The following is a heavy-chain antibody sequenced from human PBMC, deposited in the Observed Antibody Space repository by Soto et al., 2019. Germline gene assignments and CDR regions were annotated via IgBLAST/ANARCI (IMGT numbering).Heavy chain of an antibody. Sequence: SETLSLTCTVSGGSISSGGYYWSWIRQHPGKGLEWIGYIYYSGSTYYNPSLKSRVTISVDTSKNQFSLKLSSVTAADTAVYYCARGPPRYYGSGSYYNVYYYYGMDVWGQGTTVT. D-gene: IGHD3-10*01. J-gene: IGHJ6*02. CDR3: ARGPPRYYGSGSYYNVYYYYGMDV. CDR1: GGSISSGGYY. CDR2: IYYSGST. V-gene: IGHV4-31*03.